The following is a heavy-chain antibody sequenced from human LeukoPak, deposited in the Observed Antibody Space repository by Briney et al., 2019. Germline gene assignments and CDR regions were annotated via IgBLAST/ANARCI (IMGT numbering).Heavy chain of an antibody. Sequence: GGSLRLSCAASGFTVSSNYMSWVRQAPGKGLEWVSVIYSGGSTYYADSVKGRFTISRDNSKNTLYLQMNSLRAEDTAVYYCARGSSGWYVDYFDYWGQGTLVTVSS. CDR1: GFTVSSNY. D-gene: IGHD6-19*01. V-gene: IGHV3-53*01. CDR3: ARGSSGWYVDYFDY. J-gene: IGHJ4*02. CDR2: IYSGGST.